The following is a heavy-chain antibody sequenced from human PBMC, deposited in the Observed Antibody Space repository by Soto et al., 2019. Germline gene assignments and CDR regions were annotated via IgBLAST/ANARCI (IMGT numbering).Heavy chain of an antibody. CDR3: VVLRGIAVTGKRPRYCHSGVEA. Sequence: QVHLVQSGAEVKKPGSSVRVSCKTSGGTFNSYVIDWVRQAPGQGLDWMGGITPNFGTAHYAQKFQDRRAITAYDFTSTADMELHSLRYEYTDVYYCVVLRGIAVTGKRPRYCHSGVEAWGRGTKVTVSS. D-gene: IGHD6-19*01. J-gene: IGHJ6*04. CDR1: GGTFNSYV. V-gene: IGHV1-69*01. CDR2: ITPNFGTA.